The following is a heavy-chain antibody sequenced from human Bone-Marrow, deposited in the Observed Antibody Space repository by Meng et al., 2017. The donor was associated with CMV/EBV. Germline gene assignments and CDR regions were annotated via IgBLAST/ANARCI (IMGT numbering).Heavy chain of an antibody. CDR2: IYYSGST. CDR1: GGSVSSGSYY. J-gene: IGHJ6*02. Sequence: GSLRLSCTVSGGSVSSGSYYWSWIRQPPGKGLKWIGYIYYSGSTNYNPSLKSRVTISVDTSKNQFSLKLSSVTAADTAVYYCARSGGFWSGYYYYGMDVWGQGTTVTVSS. V-gene: IGHV4-61*01. D-gene: IGHD3-3*01. CDR3: ARSGGFWSGYYYYGMDV.